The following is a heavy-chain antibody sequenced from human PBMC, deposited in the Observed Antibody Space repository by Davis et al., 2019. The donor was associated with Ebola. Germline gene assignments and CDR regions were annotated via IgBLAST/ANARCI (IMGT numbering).Heavy chain of an antibody. J-gene: IGHJ3*02. V-gene: IGHV4-59*11. CDR2: IYYSGST. CDR1: GGSISSHY. CDR3: ARDNQQLARDDAFDI. D-gene: IGHD6-13*01. Sequence: PSETLSLTCTVSGGSISSHYWSWIRQPPGKGLEWIGYIYYSGSTNYNHSLKSRVTMSVDTSKNQFSLKLSSVTAADTAVYYCARDNQQLARDDAFDIWGQGTMVTVSS.